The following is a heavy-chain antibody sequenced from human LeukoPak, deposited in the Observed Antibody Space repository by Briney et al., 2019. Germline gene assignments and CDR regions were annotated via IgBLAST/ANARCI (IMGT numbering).Heavy chain of an antibody. Sequence: ASVKVSCKASGYTFTGHHMHCVRQAPGQGLEWMGWIKPDSGYTNYAQRFHGRVTMTRDKSITTAYMELSRVRYDDTAVYYCARAREESTGNYDAFDIWGQGTMVTVSS. CDR2: IKPDSGYT. CDR1: GYTFTGHH. CDR3: ARAREESTGNYDAFDI. V-gene: IGHV1-2*02. D-gene: IGHD1-1*01. J-gene: IGHJ3*02.